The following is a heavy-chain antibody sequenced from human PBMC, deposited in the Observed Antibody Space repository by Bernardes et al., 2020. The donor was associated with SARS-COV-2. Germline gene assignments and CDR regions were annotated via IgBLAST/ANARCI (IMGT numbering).Heavy chain of an antibody. D-gene: IGHD2-8*01. J-gene: IGHJ4*02. CDR1: GGSFSDYY. V-gene: IGHV4-34*01. CDR3: ARGNCSNSHCPKHDY. Sequence: ETLSLTCSFYGGSFSDYYWTWIRQSPGKGLEWIGETTYSGLTNYNPSLKSRVSISVDRSKNHFSLKLASVTAADSALYYCARGNCSNSHCPKHDYWGQGTLVTVSS. CDR2: TTYSGLT.